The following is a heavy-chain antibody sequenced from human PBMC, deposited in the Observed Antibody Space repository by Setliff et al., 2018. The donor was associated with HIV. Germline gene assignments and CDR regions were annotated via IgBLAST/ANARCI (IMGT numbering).Heavy chain of an antibody. J-gene: IGHJ4*02. V-gene: IGHV3-7*02. CDR3: ARTEWAAGGGYSQGSFDY. CDR2: IRQDGSDK. Sequence: PGGSLRLSCAASGFTFSTYWMSWVRQAPGKGLEWVANIRQDGSDKYYEDSVKGRFTISSDNAKNSLYLQMNSLRAEDTGVYFCARTEWAAGGGYSQGSFDYWGQGTPVTVSS. CDR1: GFTFSTYW. D-gene: IGHD5-18*01.